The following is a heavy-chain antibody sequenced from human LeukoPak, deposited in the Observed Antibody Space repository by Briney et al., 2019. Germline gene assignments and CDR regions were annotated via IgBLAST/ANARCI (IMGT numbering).Heavy chain of an antibody. Sequence: PGGSLRLSCAASGFTFSRHSMSWVRQAPGKGLERVAHMNQDGSAIYSVDSVKGRFTISRDNDKNSLYLQMNGLTVADTAVYYCAITVPGYPDDYFDYWGQGTLVTVSS. CDR1: GFTFSRHS. CDR2: MNQDGSAI. D-gene: IGHD6-19*01. V-gene: IGHV3-7*01. J-gene: IGHJ4*02. CDR3: AITVPGYPDDYFDY.